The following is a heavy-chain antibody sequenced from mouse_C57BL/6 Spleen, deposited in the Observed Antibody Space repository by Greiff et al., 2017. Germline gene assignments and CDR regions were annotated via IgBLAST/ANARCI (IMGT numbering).Heavy chain of an antibody. D-gene: IGHD1-1*01. CDR2: IYPGSGST. J-gene: IGHJ1*03. CDR3: ATTVVAPGYYEG. CDR1: GYTFTSYW. Sequence: QVQLQQPGAELVKPGASVKMSCKASGYTFTSYWITWVKQRPGQGLEWIGDIYPGSGSTNYNEKFKSKATLTVDTSSSTAYMQLSSLTSEDSAVYDCATTVVAPGYYEGWGTGTTVTVSS. V-gene: IGHV1-55*01.